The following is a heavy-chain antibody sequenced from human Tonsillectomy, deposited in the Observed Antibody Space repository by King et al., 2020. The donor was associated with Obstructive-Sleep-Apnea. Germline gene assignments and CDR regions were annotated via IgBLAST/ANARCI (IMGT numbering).Heavy chain of an antibody. Sequence: VQLVESGGAVVQPGGSLRLSCAASGFTFDDYAMHWVRQAPGKGLEWVSLISWDGGATSYADSVKGRFSISRATSKNVLYLQMNSLRVDDTALYYCAKDSPRYSTGYYFDYWGQGTLVTVSS. J-gene: IGHJ4*02. CDR1: GFTFDDYA. D-gene: IGHD2-8*02. CDR2: ISWDGGAT. V-gene: IGHV3-43D*03. CDR3: AKDSPRYSTGYYFDY.